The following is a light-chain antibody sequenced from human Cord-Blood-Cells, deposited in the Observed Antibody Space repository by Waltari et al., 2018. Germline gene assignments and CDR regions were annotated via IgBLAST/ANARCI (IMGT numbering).Light chain of an antibody. CDR1: SSDVGGYNY. J-gene: IGLJ3*02. V-gene: IGLV2-14*01. CDR2: DVS. Sequence: QSALTHPASVSASPGPSITISSTGTSSDVGGYNYVSWYQQHPGKAPKLMIYDVSNRPSGVSNRFSGSKSGNTASLTISGLQAEDEADYYCSSYTSSSTRVFGGGTKLTVL. CDR3: SSYTSSSTRV.